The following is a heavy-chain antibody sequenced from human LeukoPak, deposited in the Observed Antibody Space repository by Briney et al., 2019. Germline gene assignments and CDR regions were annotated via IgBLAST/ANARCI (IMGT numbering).Heavy chain of an antibody. CDR1: GYTFTGYY. J-gene: IGHJ4*02. Sequence: ASVKVSCKASGYTFTGYYIHWVRQAPGQGLEWMGWINPNSGGTNHAQKFQGRVTMTRDTSISTAYMELSRLTSDDTAVYYCARDLYYYASGSYARPYYFDYWGQGTLVTVSS. CDR3: ARDLYYYASGSYARPYYFDY. V-gene: IGHV1-2*02. D-gene: IGHD3-10*01. CDR2: INPNSGGT.